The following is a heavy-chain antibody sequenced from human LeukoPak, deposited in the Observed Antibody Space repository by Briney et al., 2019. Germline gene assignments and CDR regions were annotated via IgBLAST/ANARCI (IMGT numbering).Heavy chain of an antibody. Sequence: GGSLRLSCAASGLTFSSNAMGWVRQAPGKGLEWVSGISGSGGSTYYADSVKGRFTISRDNSKNTLYLQMNSLRGEDTAVYYCAKSLLRFLEWSFDPWGQGTLVTVSS. V-gene: IGHV3-23*01. J-gene: IGHJ5*02. CDR3: AKSLLRFLEWSFDP. D-gene: IGHD3-3*01. CDR1: GLTFSSNA. CDR2: ISGSGGST.